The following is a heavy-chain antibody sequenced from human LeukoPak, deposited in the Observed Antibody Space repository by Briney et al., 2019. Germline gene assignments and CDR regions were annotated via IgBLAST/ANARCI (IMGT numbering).Heavy chain of an antibody. CDR3: ARVPYDILTYDAFDI. J-gene: IGHJ3*02. CDR1: GFTFSSYW. D-gene: IGHD3-9*01. CDR2: IKQDGSEK. Sequence: GGSLRLSCAASGFTFSSYWMSWVRQAPGKGLEWVANIKQDGSEKYYVDSVKGRFTISRDNAKNSLYLQMNSLRAEDTAVYYCARVPYDILTYDAFDIWGQGTMVTVSS. V-gene: IGHV3-7*04.